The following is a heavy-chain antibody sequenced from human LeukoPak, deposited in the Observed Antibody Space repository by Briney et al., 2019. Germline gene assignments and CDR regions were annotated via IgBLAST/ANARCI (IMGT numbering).Heavy chain of an antibody. V-gene: IGHV3-23*01. Sequence: GGSLRLSCAASGFTFSSYAMSWVRQAPGKGLEWVSTISGSGSNTYYADSVKGRFTISRDNSKNTLYLQMNSMRAEDTAVYYCAKAYDTSGYFPFDYWGQGTLVTVSS. J-gene: IGHJ4*02. CDR3: AKAYDTSGYFPFDY. D-gene: IGHD3-22*01. CDR2: ISGSGSNT. CDR1: GFTFSSYA.